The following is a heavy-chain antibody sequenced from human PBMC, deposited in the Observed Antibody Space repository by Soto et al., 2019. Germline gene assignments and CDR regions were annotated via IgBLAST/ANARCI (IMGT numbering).Heavy chain of an antibody. J-gene: IGHJ5*02. CDR2: ISYDGSNK. CDR3: ARGLRIAAAVCGPFDP. CDR1: GFTFSSYA. V-gene: IGHV3-30-3*01. D-gene: IGHD6-13*01. Sequence: VQLVESGGGVVQPGRSLRLSCAASGFTFSSYAMHWVRQAPGKGLEWVAVISYDGSNKYYADSVKGRFTISRDNSKNTLYLQMNGLRAEDTAVYYCARGLRIAAAVCGPFDPWGQGTLVTVSS.